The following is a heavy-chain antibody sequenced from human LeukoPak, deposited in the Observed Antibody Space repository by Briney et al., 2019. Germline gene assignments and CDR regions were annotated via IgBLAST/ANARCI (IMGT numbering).Heavy chain of an antibody. CDR3: ARGPYCSSTSCPGDWFDP. CDR2: IYYSGST. Sequence: SETLSVTCTVSGGSISSYYWSWIRQPPGKGLEWIGYIYYSGSTNYNPSLKSRVTISVDTSKNQFSLKLSSVTAAGTAVYYCARGPYCSSTSCPGDWFDPWGQGTLVTVSS. V-gene: IGHV4-59*01. D-gene: IGHD2-2*01. J-gene: IGHJ5*02. CDR1: GGSISSYY.